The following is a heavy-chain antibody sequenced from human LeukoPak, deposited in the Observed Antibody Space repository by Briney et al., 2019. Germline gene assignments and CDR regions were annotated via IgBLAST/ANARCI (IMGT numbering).Heavy chain of an antibody. J-gene: IGHJ6*02. D-gene: IGHD1-7*01. CDR1: GYTFTSYA. V-gene: IGHV1-3*01. CDR3: ARDDWNYKFTIHSYYYGMDV. Sequence: GASVKVSCKASGYTFTSYAMYWVRQAPGQRLEWMGWINGGNGNTRYSQKLQGRVTITRDTSANTVYMELSSLRSGDTAVYYCARDDWNYKFTIHSYYYGMDVWGQGTTVTVSS. CDR2: INGGNGNT.